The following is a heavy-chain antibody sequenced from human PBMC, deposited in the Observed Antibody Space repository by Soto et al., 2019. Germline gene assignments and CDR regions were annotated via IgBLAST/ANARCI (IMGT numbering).Heavy chain of an antibody. J-gene: IGHJ4*02. CDR3: ARDKSESKYYYDSSGYLYY. D-gene: IGHD3-22*01. V-gene: IGHV1-18*01. CDR1: GYTFTSYG. CDR2: ISAYNGNT. Sequence: XSVKVSCKASGYTFTSYGISWVRQAPVQGLEWMGWISAYNGNTNYAQKLQGRVTMTTDTSTSTAYMELRSLRSDDTAVYYCARDKSESKYYYDSSGYLYYWGQGTLVTVSS.